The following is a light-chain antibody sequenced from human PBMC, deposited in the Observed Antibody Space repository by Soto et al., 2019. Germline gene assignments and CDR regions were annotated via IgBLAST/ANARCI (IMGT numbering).Light chain of an antibody. CDR2: DAS. Sequence: DIQVTQSPSSLSASVGDRVTISCRASQSISGYLKWYQQKPGNAPSLLIFDASSLQSGVPSRFSGRGSGAEYTLTISSLQPEDFATYFCQHSYSNFPITFGQGTRLEI. CDR1: QSISGY. CDR3: QHSYSNFPIT. V-gene: IGKV1-39*01. J-gene: IGKJ5*01.